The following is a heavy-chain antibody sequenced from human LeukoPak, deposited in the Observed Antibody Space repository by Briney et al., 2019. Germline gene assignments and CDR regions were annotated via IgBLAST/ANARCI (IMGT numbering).Heavy chain of an antibody. D-gene: IGHD2-2*02. CDR1: GLSFSNYG. J-gene: IGHJ5*02. CDR3: AKGKFPVAILGSRFDP. CDR2: ISYDGSST. V-gene: IGHV3-30*18. Sequence: GGSLRLSCAASGLSFSNYGMHWVRQAPGKGLEWVAVISYDGSSTHLGDSVKGRFTISRDNSENTQFLQMNSLGVEDTAVYYCAKGKFPVAILGSRFDPWGQGTLVTVSS.